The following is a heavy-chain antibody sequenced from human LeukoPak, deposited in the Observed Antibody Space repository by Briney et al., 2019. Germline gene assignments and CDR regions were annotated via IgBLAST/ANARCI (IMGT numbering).Heavy chain of an antibody. CDR1: GFTFSDYY. CDR2: ISSSGSTI. J-gene: IGHJ6*02. Sequence: GGSLRLSCAASGFTFSDYYMSWIRQAPVKGLEWVSYISSSGSTIYYADSVKGRFTISRDNAKNSLYLQMNSLRAEDTAVYYCARDSHDRFDSFYYYYGMDVWGQGTTVTVSS. CDR3: ARDSHDRFDSFYYYYGMDV. D-gene: IGHD3-9*01. V-gene: IGHV3-11*01.